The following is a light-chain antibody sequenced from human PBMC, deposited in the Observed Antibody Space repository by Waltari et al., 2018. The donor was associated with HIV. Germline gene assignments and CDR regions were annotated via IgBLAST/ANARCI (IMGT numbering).Light chain of an antibody. CDR1: SGHSTYA. CDR2: LNSDGSH. Sequence: QLVLTQSPSASASLGASVKLTCTLSSGHSTYAIAWHQQQPEKSPRYLMKLNSDGSHSKGDGIPDRFSGSSSGAERYLTISSLQSEDEADYYCQTWGTGILVFGGGTKLTVL. V-gene: IGLV4-69*01. CDR3: QTWGTGILV. J-gene: IGLJ3*02.